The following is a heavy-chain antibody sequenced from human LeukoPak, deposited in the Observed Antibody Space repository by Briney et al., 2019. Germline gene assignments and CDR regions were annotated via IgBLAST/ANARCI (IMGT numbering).Heavy chain of an antibody. CDR3: ARHVNLYYYDSSGYYPFDY. J-gene: IGHJ4*02. V-gene: IGHV4-39*01. Sequence: PSETLSLTCTASGGSISSSSYYWGWIRQPPGKGLEWIGSIYYSGSTYYNPSLKSRVTISVDTSKNQFSLKLSSVTAADTAVYYCARHVNLYYYDSSGYYPFDYWGQGTLVTVSS. CDR1: GGSISSSSYY. D-gene: IGHD3-22*01. CDR2: IYYSGST.